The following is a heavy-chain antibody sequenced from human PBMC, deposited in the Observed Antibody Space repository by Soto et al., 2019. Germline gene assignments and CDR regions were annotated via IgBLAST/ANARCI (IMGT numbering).Heavy chain of an antibody. CDR1: GVTFTTHE. J-gene: IGHJ4*02. D-gene: IGHD3-10*01. Sequence: QVQLVQSGAEVRKTGSSVKVSCRAYGVTFTTHEFSWVRQAPGQGPEWMGGITPIFGTTKYEPKFQSRVTITAYESTSTVYMELRSLRSDDTAVYYCARDQYRHGSGTYYVTGWDHWGQGTLFTVSS. CDR2: ITPIFGTT. CDR3: ARDQYRHGSGTYYVTGWDH. V-gene: IGHV1-69*01.